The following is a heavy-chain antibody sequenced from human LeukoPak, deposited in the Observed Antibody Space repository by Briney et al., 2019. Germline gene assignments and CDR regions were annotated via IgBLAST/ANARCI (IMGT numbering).Heavy chain of an antibody. D-gene: IGHD1-1*01. CDR3: ARILTSGWGYYFDY. Sequence: SETLSLTCTVSGGSFSSSSYYWGWIRQPPGKGLEWIGSIYYSGSTYYNPSLKSRVTISVDTSKNQFSLKLSSVIAADTAVYYCARILTSGWGYYFDYWGQGTLVTVSS. J-gene: IGHJ4*02. CDR2: IYYSGST. CDR1: GGSFSSSSYY. V-gene: IGHV4-39*01.